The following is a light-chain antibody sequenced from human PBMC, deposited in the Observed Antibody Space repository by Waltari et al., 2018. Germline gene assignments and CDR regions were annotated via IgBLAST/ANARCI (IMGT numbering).Light chain of an antibody. CDR1: QRISSW. J-gene: IGKJ4*01. V-gene: IGKV1-12*01. CDR2: KAS. Sequence: DIQMTQSPYYLSASVGDTVTITCRASQRISSWLAYYQQKPGKAPKLLIYKASSLQSGVPSRFSGSGSGTDFTLTISSLQPEDFATYYCLQYSSSPPTFGGGTKVEIK. CDR3: LQYSSSPPT.